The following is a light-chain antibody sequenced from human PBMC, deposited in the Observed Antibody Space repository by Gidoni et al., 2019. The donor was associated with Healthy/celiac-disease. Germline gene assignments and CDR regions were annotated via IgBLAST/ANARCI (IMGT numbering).Light chain of an antibody. J-gene: IGKJ4*01. CDR1: QSVSSY. CDR3: QQRSNWPGPT. CDR2: DAS. V-gene: IGKV3-11*01. Sequence: EIVLTQSPATLSLSPGERATLSCRASQSVSSYLAWYQQKPGQAPRLLIYDASNRATGIPARFSGSGSGTDFTLTISSLEPEDFAVYYCQQRSNWPGPTFXGXTKVEI.